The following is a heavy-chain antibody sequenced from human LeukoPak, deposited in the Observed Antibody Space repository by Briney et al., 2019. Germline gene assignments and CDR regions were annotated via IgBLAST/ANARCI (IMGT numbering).Heavy chain of an antibody. CDR1: GFTFSSYS. Sequence: GGSLRLSCAASGFTFSSYSMNWVRQAPGKGLEWVSYISSSSSTIYYADSVKGRFTISRDNAKNSLYLQMNSLRAEDTAVYYCAGDQYGSPKPRHFDYWGQGTLVTVSS. J-gene: IGHJ4*02. V-gene: IGHV3-48*01. CDR2: ISSSSSTI. D-gene: IGHD6-6*01. CDR3: AGDQYGSPKPRHFDY.